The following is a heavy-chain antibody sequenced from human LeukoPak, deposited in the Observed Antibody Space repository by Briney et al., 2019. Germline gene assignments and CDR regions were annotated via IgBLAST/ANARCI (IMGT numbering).Heavy chain of an antibody. CDR1: GGSFSGYY. V-gene: IGHV4-34*01. J-gene: IGHJ6*02. Sequence: PETLSLTCADPGGSFSGYYWSWIRQPPGKGLEWIGEINHSGSTNYNPSPQSRVTIAVDASKIQCSLKLSVVTAADTAVYYCASPSRCSGGSCHYYYYGMDVWGEGTTVTVSS. CDR2: INHSGST. CDR3: ASPSRCSGGSCHYYYYGMDV. D-gene: IGHD2-15*01.